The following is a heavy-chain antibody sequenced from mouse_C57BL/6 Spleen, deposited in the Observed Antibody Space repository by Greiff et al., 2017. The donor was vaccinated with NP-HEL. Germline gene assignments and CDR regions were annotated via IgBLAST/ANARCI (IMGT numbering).Heavy chain of an antibody. CDR2: INPGSGGT. J-gene: IGHJ2*01. CDR3: ARDDYDGFDY. D-gene: IGHD2-4*01. CDR1: GYAFTNYL. V-gene: IGHV1-54*01. Sequence: VQLQESGAELVRPGTSVKVSCKASGYAFTNYLIEWVKQRPGQGLEWIGVINPGSGGTNYNEKFKGKATLTADKSSSTAYRQLSSLTSEDSAVYFCARDDYDGFDYWGQGTTLTVSS.